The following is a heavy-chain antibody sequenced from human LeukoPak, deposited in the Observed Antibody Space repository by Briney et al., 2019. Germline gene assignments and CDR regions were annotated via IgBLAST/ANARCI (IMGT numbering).Heavy chain of an antibody. CDR3: ARDNHRLYYFDY. V-gene: IGHV3-30-3*01. D-gene: IGHD2-21*02. J-gene: IGHJ4*02. CDR1: GFTFSSYA. CDR2: ISYDGSNK. Sequence: GGSLRLSCAASGFTFSSYAMHWVRQAPGKGLEWVAVISYDGSNKYYADSVKGRFTISRDNSKNTLYLQMNSLRAEDTAVYYCARDNHRLYYFDYWGQGTLVTVSS.